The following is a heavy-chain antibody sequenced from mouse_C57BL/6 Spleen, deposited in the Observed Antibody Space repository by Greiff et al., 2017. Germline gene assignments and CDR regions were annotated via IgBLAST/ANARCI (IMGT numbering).Heavy chain of an antibody. CDR2: ISYDGSN. Sequence: DVQLQESGPGLVKPSQSLSLTCSVTGYSITSGYYWNWIRQFPGNKLEWMGYISYDGSNNYNPSLKNRISITRDTSKNQFFLKLNSVTTEDTATYYCARAFSRGYYAMDYWGQGTSVTVSS. CDR1: GYSITSGYY. D-gene: IGHD6-2*01. J-gene: IGHJ4*01. V-gene: IGHV3-6*01. CDR3: ARAFSRGYYAMDY.